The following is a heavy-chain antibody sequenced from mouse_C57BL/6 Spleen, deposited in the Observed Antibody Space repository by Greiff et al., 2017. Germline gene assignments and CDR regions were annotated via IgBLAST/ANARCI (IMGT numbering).Heavy chain of an antibody. Sequence: QVQLKESGPELVKPGASVKISCKASGYAFSSSWMNWVKQRPGKGLEWIGRIYPGDGDTNYNGKFKGKATLTADKSSSTAYMQLSSLTSEDSAVYFCAAPPETAQATGFAYWGQGTLVTVSA. D-gene: IGHD3-2*02. CDR1: GYAFSSSW. J-gene: IGHJ3*01. CDR2: IYPGDGDT. CDR3: AAPPETAQATGFAY. V-gene: IGHV1-82*01.